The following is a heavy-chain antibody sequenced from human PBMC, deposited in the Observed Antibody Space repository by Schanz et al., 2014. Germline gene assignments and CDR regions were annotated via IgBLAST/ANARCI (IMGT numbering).Heavy chain of an antibody. Sequence: QVQLQESGPGLVKPSQTLSLTCTVSGGSIRSGTYYWSWIRQPAGKALEWVGRVFPNGITNYNPSLKSRVTMSVDTSKNQISLKLRSVTAADTAVYYCARDRGHGDLPGDIWGQGTMVTVSS. J-gene: IGHJ3*02. CDR1: GGSIRSGTYY. CDR3: ARDRGHGDLPGDI. D-gene: IGHD4-17*01. CDR2: VFPNGIT. V-gene: IGHV4-61*02.